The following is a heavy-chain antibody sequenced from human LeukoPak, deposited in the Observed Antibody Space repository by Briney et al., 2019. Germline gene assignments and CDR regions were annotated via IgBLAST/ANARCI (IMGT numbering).Heavy chain of an antibody. CDR1: GGSISSGDYY. CDR2: IYYSGTT. V-gene: IGHV4-31*03. Sequence: SETLSLTCTVSGGSISSGDYYWSWIRQHPGKGLEWIGHIYYSGTTYYNPSLKSRVSISVDTSKNQFSLRLSSVTAADTAVYYCARGVRGTTASFDSWGQGTLVTVSS. D-gene: IGHD1-1*01. J-gene: IGHJ4*02. CDR3: ARGVRGTTASFDS.